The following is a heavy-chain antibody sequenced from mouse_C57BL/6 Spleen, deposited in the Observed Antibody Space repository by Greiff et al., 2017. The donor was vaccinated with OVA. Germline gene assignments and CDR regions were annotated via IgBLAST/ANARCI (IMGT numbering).Heavy chain of an antibody. CDR1: GYTFTDYY. V-gene: IGHV1-19*01. J-gene: IGHJ1*03. Sequence: EVQGVESGPVLVKPGASVKMSCKASGYTFTDYYMNWVKQSHGKSLEWIGVINPYNGGTSYNQKFKGKATLTVDKSSSTAYMELNSLTSEDSAVYYCARGGSSLWYFDVWGTGTTVTVSS. CDR3: ARGGSSLWYFDV. CDR2: INPYNGGT. D-gene: IGHD1-1*01.